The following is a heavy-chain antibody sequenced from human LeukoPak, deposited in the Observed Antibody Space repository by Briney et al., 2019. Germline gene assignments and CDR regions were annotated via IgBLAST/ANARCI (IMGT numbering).Heavy chain of an antibody. J-gene: IGHJ4*02. D-gene: IGHD6-13*01. CDR1: GFTFSVYA. Sequence: PGGSLRLSCAASGFTFSVYAISRVRQAPGKGLEWVSAISGSGGNTYYADSVKGRFTISRDNSKNTLSLQMNSLRAEDTAVYYCARDGGNSWDYWGQGTLVTVSS. V-gene: IGHV3-23*01. CDR3: ARDGGNSWDY. CDR2: ISGSGGNT.